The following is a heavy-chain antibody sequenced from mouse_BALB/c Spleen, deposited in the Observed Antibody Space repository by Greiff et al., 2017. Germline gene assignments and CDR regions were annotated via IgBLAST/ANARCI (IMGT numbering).Heavy chain of an antibody. Sequence: EVQLVESGGGLVQPGGSRKLSCAASGFTFSSFGMHWVRQAPEKGLEWVAYISSGSSTIYYADTVKGRFTISRDNPKNTLFLQMTSLRSEDTAMYYCARSIYYGKDYAMDYWGQGTSVTVSS. CDR3: ARSIYYGKDYAMDY. V-gene: IGHV5-17*02. J-gene: IGHJ4*01. D-gene: IGHD2-1*01. CDR2: ISSGSSTI. CDR1: GFTFSSFG.